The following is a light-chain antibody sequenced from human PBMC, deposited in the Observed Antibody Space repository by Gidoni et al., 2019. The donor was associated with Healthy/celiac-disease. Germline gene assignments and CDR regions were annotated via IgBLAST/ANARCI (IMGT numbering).Light chain of an antibody. Sequence: QSVLTQPPSASGTPGQRVTISCSGSSSNIGSNYVYWYQQLPGPAPKLLIYRINQRHSGVPDRFSGSKSGTSASLAISGLRSEDEADYYCAAWDDSLSGVVFGGGTKLTVL. J-gene: IGLJ2*01. CDR1: SSNIGSNY. CDR2: RIN. V-gene: IGLV1-47*01. CDR3: AAWDDSLSGVV.